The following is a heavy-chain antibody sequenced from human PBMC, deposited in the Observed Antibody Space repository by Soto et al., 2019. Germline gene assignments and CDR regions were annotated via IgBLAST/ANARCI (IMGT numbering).Heavy chain of an antibody. CDR1: GFTFSSYA. CDR2: ISGSGGST. D-gene: IGHD1-26*01. Sequence: EVQLLESGGGLVQPGGSLRLSCAASGFTFSSYAMSWVRQAPGKGLEWVSAISGSGGSTYYADSVKGRFTISRDNSRNTLYVQMTSLRAEDTAVYYCAKGQKWKLLRPDAFDIWGQGTMVTVSS. J-gene: IGHJ3*02. V-gene: IGHV3-23*01. CDR3: AKGQKWKLLRPDAFDI.